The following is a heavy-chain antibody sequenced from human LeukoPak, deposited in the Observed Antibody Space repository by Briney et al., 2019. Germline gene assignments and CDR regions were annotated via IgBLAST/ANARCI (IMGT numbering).Heavy chain of an antibody. CDR2: IDWDDDK. Sequence: SGPTLVNPTQTLTLAFTFSGFSLSTSGMCVSWIRQPPGRALEWLALIDWDDDKYYSTSLKTRLTISKDTSKNQVVLTMTNMDPVDTATYYCARMSGPAAGFDYWGQGTLVTVSS. CDR1: GFSLSTSGMC. V-gene: IGHV2-70*01. D-gene: IGHD2-2*01. CDR3: ARMSGPAAGFDY. J-gene: IGHJ4*02.